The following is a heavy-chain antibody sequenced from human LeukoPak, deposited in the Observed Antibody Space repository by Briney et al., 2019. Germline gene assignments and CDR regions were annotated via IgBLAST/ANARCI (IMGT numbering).Heavy chain of an antibody. V-gene: IGHV4-39*01. CDR3: ARHRVVVDYYDSSGYYLDY. CDR2: IYYSGST. Sequence: SETLSLTCTVSGGSISSSSYYWGWIRQPPGKGLEWIGSIYYSGSTYYNPSLKSRVTISVDTSKNQFSLKLSSVTAADTAVYYCARHRVVVDYYDSSGYYLDYWGQGTLVTVSS. J-gene: IGHJ4*02. D-gene: IGHD3-22*01. CDR1: GGSISSSSYY.